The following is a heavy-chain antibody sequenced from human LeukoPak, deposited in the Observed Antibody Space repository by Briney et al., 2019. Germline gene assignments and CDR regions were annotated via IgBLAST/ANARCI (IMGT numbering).Heavy chain of an antibody. D-gene: IGHD3-16*01. Sequence: ASVKVSCKASGYTFTSYALNWVRQAPGQGLEWMGWININNGNPTYAQAFTGRFVFSLDISVSTAYLQISNLKADDTAVYYCARQLGTFSPHYYFYMDVWGKGTTVAISS. J-gene: IGHJ6*03. V-gene: IGHV7-4-1*02. CDR1: GYTFTSYA. CDR2: ININNGNP. CDR3: ARQLGTFSPHYYFYMDV.